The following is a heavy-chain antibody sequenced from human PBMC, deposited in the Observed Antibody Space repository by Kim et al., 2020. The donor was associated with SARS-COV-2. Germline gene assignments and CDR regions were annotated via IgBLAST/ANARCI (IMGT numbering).Heavy chain of an antibody. D-gene: IGHD5-18*01. Sequence: SETLSLTCTVSGGSISSSSYYWGWIRQPPGKGLEWIGSIYYSGSTYYNPSLKSRVTISVDTSKNQFSLKLSSVTAADTAVYYCASKLWLPGPFFDYWGQGTLVTVSS. CDR1: GGSISSSSYY. CDR2: IYYSGST. J-gene: IGHJ4*02. CDR3: ASKLWLPGPFFDY. V-gene: IGHV4-39*01.